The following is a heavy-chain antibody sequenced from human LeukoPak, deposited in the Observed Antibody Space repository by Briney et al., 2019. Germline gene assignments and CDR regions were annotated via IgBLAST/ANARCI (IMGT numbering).Heavy chain of an antibody. J-gene: IGHJ6*02. CDR3: ATNSLGDYPLYYYYGMDV. CDR2: ISTNTGNP. V-gene: IGHV7-4-1*02. CDR1: GYTFTSYA. D-gene: IGHD4-17*01. Sequence: ASVKVSCKASGYTFTSYAMNWVRQAPGQGLEWMGWISTNTGNPTYAQGFTGRFVFSLDTSVSTAYLQISSLKAEDTAVYYCATNSLGDYPLYYYYGMDVWGQGTTVTVSS.